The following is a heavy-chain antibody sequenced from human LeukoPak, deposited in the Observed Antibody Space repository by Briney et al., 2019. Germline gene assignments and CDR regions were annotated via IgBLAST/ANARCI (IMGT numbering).Heavy chain of an antibody. CDR2: IIPIFGTA. Sequence: SVKVSCKASGGTFSSYAISWVRQAPGQGLEWMGGIIPIFGTANYAQKFQGRVTITADESTSTAYMELSSLRSEDTAVYYCAREPGYDSSGYYDGPFDYWGQGTLVTVSS. CDR1: GGTFSSYA. D-gene: IGHD3-22*01. CDR3: AREPGYDSSGYYDGPFDY. V-gene: IGHV1-69*13. J-gene: IGHJ4*02.